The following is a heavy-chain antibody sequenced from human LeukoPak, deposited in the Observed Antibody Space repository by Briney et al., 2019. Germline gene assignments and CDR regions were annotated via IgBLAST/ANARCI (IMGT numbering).Heavy chain of an antibody. CDR1: GGSISSSSYD. D-gene: IGHD2-2*01. CDR3: ARHLWTTSWFDY. CDR2: MYYSGST. J-gene: IGHJ4*02. V-gene: IGHV4-39*01. Sequence: SETLSLTCTVSGGSISSSSYDWGWIRQPPGKGLEWIGSMYYSGSTYYNPSLKSRVTISLDTSKNQFSLRLSSVTAADTAVYYCARHLWTTSWFDYWGQGTLVTVSS.